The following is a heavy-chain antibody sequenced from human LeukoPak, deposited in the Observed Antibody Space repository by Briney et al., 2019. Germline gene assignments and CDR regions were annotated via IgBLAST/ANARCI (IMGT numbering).Heavy chain of an antibody. CDR3: AKGFRDSSGYSAFDI. CDR1: GFTFSNYA. CDR2: ISGSGGST. Sequence: HAGGSLRLSCAASGFTFSNYALSWVRQAPGKGLEWVSDISGSGGSTYYADSVKGRFTTSRDNSKNTLYLQMNSLRAEDTAVYYCAKGFRDSSGYSAFDIWGQGTMVTVSS. V-gene: IGHV3-23*01. D-gene: IGHD3-22*01. J-gene: IGHJ3*02.